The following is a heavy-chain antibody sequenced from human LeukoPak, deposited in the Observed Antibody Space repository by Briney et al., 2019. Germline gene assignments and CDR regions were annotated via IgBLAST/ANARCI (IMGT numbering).Heavy chain of an antibody. D-gene: IGHD1-26*01. J-gene: IGHJ1*01. CDR3: ARGEWETLAYYFQH. Sequence: GGSLRLSCAASGFTFSSYGMNWVRQAPGKGLEWVSYISSSSSYIYYADSVKGRFTISRDNAKNSLYLQMNSLRAEDTAVYYCARGEWETLAYYFQHWGQGTLVTVSS. CDR2: ISSSSSYI. V-gene: IGHV3-21*04. CDR1: GFTFSSYG.